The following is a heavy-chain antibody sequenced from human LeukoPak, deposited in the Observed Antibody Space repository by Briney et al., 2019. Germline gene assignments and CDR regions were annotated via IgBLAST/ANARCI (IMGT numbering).Heavy chain of an antibody. J-gene: IGHJ1*01. CDR1: GFTFSSDW. V-gene: IGHV3-7*04. CDR3: ARGTVPTLFQH. D-gene: IGHD1-1*01. Sequence: GGSLRVSCAASGFTFSSDWMSWVRQAPGKGLEWVANIKQDGSEQYYVDSVKGRFTISRDNTKNSLYLQMNSLRAEDTAVYYCARGTVPTLFQHWGQGTLVSVSS. CDR2: IKQDGSEQ.